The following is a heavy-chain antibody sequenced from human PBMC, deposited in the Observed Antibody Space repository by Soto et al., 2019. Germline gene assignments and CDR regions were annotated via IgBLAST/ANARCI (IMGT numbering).Heavy chain of an antibody. J-gene: IGHJ4*02. CDR1: GGSISSSSYY. Sequence: SETLSLTGTVSGGSISSSSYYWGWIRQPPGKGLEWIGSIYYSGSTYYNPSLKSRVPISVDTSKNQFSLKLSSVTAADTAVYYCARQRGRGLAARRAPGPAGTFDYWGQGTLVIVSS. D-gene: IGHD6-6*01. CDR3: ARQRGRGLAARRAPGPAGTFDY. CDR2: IYYSGST. V-gene: IGHV4-39*01.